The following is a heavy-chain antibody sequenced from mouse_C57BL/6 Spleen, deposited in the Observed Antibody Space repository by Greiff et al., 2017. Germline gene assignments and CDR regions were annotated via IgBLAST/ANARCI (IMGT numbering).Heavy chain of an antibody. CDR3: AGGLPYAMDY. V-gene: IGHV5-17*01. CDR1: GFTFSDYG. D-gene: IGHD2-4*01. CDR2: ISCGSSTI. Sequence: EVQLVESGGGLVKPGGSLKLSCAASGFTFSDYGMHWVRQAPEKGLEWVAYISCGSSTIYYADTVKGRFTISRDNAKNTLCLQMTSLRSEDTALYYCAGGLPYAMDYWGQGTSVTVSS. J-gene: IGHJ4*01.